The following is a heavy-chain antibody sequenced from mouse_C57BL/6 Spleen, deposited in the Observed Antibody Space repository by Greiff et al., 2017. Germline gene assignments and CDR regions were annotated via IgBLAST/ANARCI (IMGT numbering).Heavy chain of an antibody. V-gene: IGHV5-4*01. CDR3: ARDYYGSFYYFDY. Sequence: EVMLVESGGGLVKPGGSLKLSCAASGFTFSSYAMSWVRQTPDKRLEWVATISDGGSYTYYPDNVKGRFTISRDNAKNNLYLQMSHLKSEDTAMYDCARDYYGSFYYFDYWGQGTTLTVSS. J-gene: IGHJ2*01. CDR1: GFTFSSYA. D-gene: IGHD1-1*01. CDR2: ISDGGSYT.